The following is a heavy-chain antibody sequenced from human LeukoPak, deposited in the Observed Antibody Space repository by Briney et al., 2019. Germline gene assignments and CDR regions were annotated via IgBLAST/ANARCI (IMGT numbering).Heavy chain of an antibody. D-gene: IGHD7-27*01. CDR3: ARLSPNWASRGGGHVDY. Sequence: SETLSLTCTVSGASVMSSSYLWGWIRQPPGKGLEWIGDIYYIGDTYYNPSLKSTFTVSVATTKNQFSLKLSSVTAADTAIYYCARLSPNWASRGGGHVDYWGQGTLVTVSS. V-gene: IGHV4-39*01. J-gene: IGHJ4*02. CDR1: GASVMSSSYL. CDR2: IYYIGDT.